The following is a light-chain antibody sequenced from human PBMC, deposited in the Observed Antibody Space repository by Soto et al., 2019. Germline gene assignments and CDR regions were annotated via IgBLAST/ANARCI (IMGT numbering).Light chain of an antibody. CDR2: GAS. CDR1: QSVSSSY. V-gene: IGKV3-20*01. J-gene: IGKJ5*01. Sequence: EIRLTQSPGTLSLSPGERAPLSCRASQSVSSSYLAWYKQKPGQAPRLLIYGASSRATGIPERFSGSGSGTDFTLTISTLEPEDFAVYYCQQYGSPFGQGTRLEI. CDR3: QQYGSP.